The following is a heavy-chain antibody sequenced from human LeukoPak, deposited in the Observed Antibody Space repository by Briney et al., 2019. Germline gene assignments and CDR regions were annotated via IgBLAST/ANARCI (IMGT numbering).Heavy chain of an antibody. V-gene: IGHV3-74*01. CDR3: AREFGSGFCSGTSCYGYSSFAY. Sequence: PGGSLRLSCAASGFTFSDYWMYWVRQAPGKGLMWVSRISSDGSSTTYADSVKGRFTISRDNAKNTLYLQMSSLRAEDTAVYYCAREFGSGFCSGTSCYGYSSFAYWGQGTLVTVPS. D-gene: IGHD2-2*01. CDR1: GFTFSDYW. CDR2: ISSDGSST. J-gene: IGHJ4*02.